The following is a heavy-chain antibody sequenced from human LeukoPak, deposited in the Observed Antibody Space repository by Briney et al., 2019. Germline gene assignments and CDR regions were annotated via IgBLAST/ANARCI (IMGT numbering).Heavy chain of an antibody. V-gene: IGHV3-23*01. CDR3: AKNSAGGHSYIDY. CDR1: GFTFSIYA. CDR2: IDYRGGST. Sequence: GGSLRLSCAASGFTFSIYAMSWVRQAPGKGLEWVSTIDYRGGSTYYADSVKGRFTISRDNSKNTLYLQMNSLRADDTAAYYCAKNSAGGHSYIDYWGQGILVSVSS. J-gene: IGHJ4*02. D-gene: IGHD5-18*01.